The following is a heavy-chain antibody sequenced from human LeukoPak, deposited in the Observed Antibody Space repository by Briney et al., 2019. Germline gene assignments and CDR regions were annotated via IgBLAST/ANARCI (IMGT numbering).Heavy chain of an antibody. CDR1: GFTFSGSA. CDR2: IRSKANSYAT. D-gene: IGHD6-19*01. J-gene: IGHJ4*02. CDR3: TTDQSSGWYDY. V-gene: IGHV3-73*01. Sequence: GGSLRLSCAASGFTFSGSAMHWVRQASGKGLEWVGRIRSKANSYATAYAASMKGRFTISRDDSKNTAYLQMNSLKTEDTAVYYCTTDQSSGWYDYWGQGTLVTVSS.